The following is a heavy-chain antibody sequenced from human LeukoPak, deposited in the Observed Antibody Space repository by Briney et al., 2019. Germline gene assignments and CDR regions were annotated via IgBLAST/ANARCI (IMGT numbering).Heavy chain of an antibody. Sequence: SETLSLTCAVYGGSFSGYYWSWIRQPPGKGLEWIGEINHSGSTNYNPSLKSRATISVDTSKNQFSLKLSSVTAADTAVYYCARVTPRGISSSWYYYYMDVWGKGTTVTVSS. D-gene: IGHD6-13*01. J-gene: IGHJ6*03. CDR1: GGSFSGYY. CDR3: ARVTPRGISSSWYYYYMDV. V-gene: IGHV4-34*01. CDR2: INHSGST.